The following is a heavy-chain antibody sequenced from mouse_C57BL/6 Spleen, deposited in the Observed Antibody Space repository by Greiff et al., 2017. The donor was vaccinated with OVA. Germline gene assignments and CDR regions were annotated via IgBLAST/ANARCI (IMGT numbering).Heavy chain of an antibody. V-gene: IGHV1-76*01. J-gene: IGHJ2*01. Sequence: QVQLQQSGAELVRPGASVKLSCKASGYTFTDYYINWVKQRPGQGLEWIARIYPGSGNTYYNEKFKGKATLTAEKSSSTAYMQLSSLTSEDSAVDFCAREDGVGSGSYFDYWGQGTTLTVSS. D-gene: IGHD3-2*02. CDR3: AREDGVGSGSYFDY. CDR2: IYPGSGNT. CDR1: GYTFTDYY.